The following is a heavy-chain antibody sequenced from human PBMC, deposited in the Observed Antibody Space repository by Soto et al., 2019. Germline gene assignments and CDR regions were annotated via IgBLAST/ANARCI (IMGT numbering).Heavy chain of an antibody. CDR1: GYTFTSYV. D-gene: IGHD5-18*01. J-gene: IGHJ5*02. CDR2: ISAYNGNT. V-gene: IGHV1-18*01. Sequence: ASVKVSCKASGYTFTSYVISWVRQAPGQGLEWMGWISAYNGNTNYAQKLQGRVTMTTDTSTSTAYMELRSLRSDDTAVYYCARRGHGYSYGTNWFDPWGQGTLVTVSS. CDR3: ARRGHGYSYGTNWFDP.